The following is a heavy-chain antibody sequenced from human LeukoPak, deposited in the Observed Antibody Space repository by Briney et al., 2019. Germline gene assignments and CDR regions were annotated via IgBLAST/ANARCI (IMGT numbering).Heavy chain of an antibody. CDR1: GGFISSDDYY. CDR2: IYYSGST. D-gene: IGHD2-15*01. CDR3: ARGDLGYCSGGSCYLPFLFDY. V-gene: IGHV4-30-4*01. J-gene: IGHJ4*02. Sequence: PSETLSLTCTVSGGFISSDDYYWSWIRQPPGKGLEWIGYIYYSGSTYYNPSLKSRVTISVDTSKNQFSLKLSSVTAADTAVYYCARGDLGYCSGGSCYLPFLFDYWGQGTLVTVSS.